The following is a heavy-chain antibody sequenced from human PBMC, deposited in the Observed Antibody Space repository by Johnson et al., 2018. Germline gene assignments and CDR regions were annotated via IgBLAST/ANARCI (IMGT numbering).Heavy chain of an antibody. CDR3: ARDIIAMAGYGLDV. CDR1: GFTFSPYS. D-gene: IGHD6-19*01. CDR2: IWYDGSRE. J-gene: IGHJ6*02. Sequence: QVQLVQSGGGLVKPGGSLRLSCAASGFTFSPYSMNWVRQAPGKGLEWVAVIWYDGSREYYTDSVKGRFTISRDNSKDTLYLQMNSLRVEDTAMYFCARDIIAMAGYGLDVWGQGTTVTVSS. V-gene: IGHV3-33*08.